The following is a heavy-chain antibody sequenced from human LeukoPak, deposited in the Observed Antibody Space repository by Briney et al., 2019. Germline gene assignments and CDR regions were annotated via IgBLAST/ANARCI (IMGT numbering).Heavy chain of an antibody. D-gene: IGHD3-22*01. CDR2: IYYTGST. J-gene: IGHJ5*02. V-gene: IGHV4-59*01. Sequence: SETLSLTCTVSGDSISSYYWSWIRQPPGKGLEWIGYIYYTGSTNYNPSLKSRVSISVDTSNNQFSLKLSSVTAADTAVYYCARSHYYDSSGYHNWFDPWGQGTLVTVSS. CDR1: GDSISSYY. CDR3: ARSHYYDSSGYHNWFDP.